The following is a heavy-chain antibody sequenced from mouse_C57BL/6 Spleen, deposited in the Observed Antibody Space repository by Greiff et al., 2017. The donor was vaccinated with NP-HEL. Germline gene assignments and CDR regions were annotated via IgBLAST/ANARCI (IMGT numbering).Heavy chain of an antibody. J-gene: IGHJ4*01. CDR2: ISYDGSN. CDR3: ARDPPRGNDYHGWYAMDY. Sequence: EVKLVESGPGLVKPSQSLSLTCSVTGYSITSGYYWNWIRQFPGNKLEWMGYISYDGSNNYNPSLKNRISITRDTSKNQFFLKLNSVTTEDTATYYCARDPPRGNDYHGWYAMDYWGQGTSVTVSS. D-gene: IGHD2-4*01. CDR1: GYSITSGYY. V-gene: IGHV3-6*01.